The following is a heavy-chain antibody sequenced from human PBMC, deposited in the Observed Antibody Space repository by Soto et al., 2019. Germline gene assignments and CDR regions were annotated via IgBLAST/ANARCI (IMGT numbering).Heavy chain of an antibody. CDR1: GFTFSTHS. J-gene: IGHJ4*02. CDR3: VGEVGFQLIY. V-gene: IGHV3-48*01. D-gene: IGHD2-2*01. Sequence: GGSLRLSCAASGFTFSTHSMNWVRQAPGKGLEWISYITSSDVTMYAGSVKGRFTISRDNAKNSLYLQMNSLRGEDTAVYFCVGEVGFQLIYWGQGTLVTVSS. CDR2: ITSSDVT.